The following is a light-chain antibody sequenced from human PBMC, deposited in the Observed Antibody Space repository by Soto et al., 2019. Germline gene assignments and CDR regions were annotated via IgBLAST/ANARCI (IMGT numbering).Light chain of an antibody. J-gene: IGKJ3*01. CDR1: QSITSW. Sequence: DIQMTQSPSTLSASVGDRVTVTYRASQSITSWLAWYQQKPGKAPKLLIYDASSLETEVPSRFSGRGSGTEFTLTISGLQPDDFATYYCQQYNSYPFTFGPGTTVDI. V-gene: IGKV1-5*01. CDR2: DAS. CDR3: QQYNSYPFT.